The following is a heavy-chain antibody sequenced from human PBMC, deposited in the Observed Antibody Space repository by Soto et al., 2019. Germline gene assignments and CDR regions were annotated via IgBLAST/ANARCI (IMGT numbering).Heavy chain of an antibody. V-gene: IGHV3-23*01. D-gene: IGHD6-19*01. CDR3: AKARDQQWVRLPFDY. Sequence: EVQLLESGGGLVQPGGSLRLSCVGSGFFFSSYTMTWVRQAPGKGLEWVSSFSATSENTYYADSVRGRFTISRDNSKNTLFPQMNSLTAEDTAMYYCAKARDQQWVRLPFDYWGQGILVSVSS. CDR1: GFFFSSYT. CDR2: FSATSENT. J-gene: IGHJ4*02.